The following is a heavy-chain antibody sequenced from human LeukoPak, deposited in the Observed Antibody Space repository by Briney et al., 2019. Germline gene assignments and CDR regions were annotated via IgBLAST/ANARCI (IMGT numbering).Heavy chain of an antibody. Sequence: SETLSLTCTVSGGSISSSSYYWGWIRQPPGKGLEWIGSIYYSGSTYYNPSLKSRVTISVDTSKNQFSLKLSSVTAADTAVYYCARGNYYYDSSLKIYYFDYWGQGTLVTVSS. D-gene: IGHD3-22*01. CDR2: IYYSGST. V-gene: IGHV4-39*01. J-gene: IGHJ4*02. CDR1: GGSISSSSYY. CDR3: ARGNYYYDSSLKIYYFDY.